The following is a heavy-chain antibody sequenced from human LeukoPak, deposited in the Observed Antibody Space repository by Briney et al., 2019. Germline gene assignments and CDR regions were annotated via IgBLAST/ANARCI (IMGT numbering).Heavy chain of an antibody. J-gene: IGHJ4*02. Sequence: GGSLRPSCAASGFTFSSYSMNWVRQAPGKGLEWVSSISSSSSYIYYADSVKGRFTISRDNAKNSLYLQMNSLRAEDTAVYYCARGPSGYHNTGGQGTLVTVSS. CDR1: GFTFSSYS. CDR2: ISSSSSYI. D-gene: IGHD5-12*01. CDR3: ARGPSGYHNT. V-gene: IGHV3-21*01.